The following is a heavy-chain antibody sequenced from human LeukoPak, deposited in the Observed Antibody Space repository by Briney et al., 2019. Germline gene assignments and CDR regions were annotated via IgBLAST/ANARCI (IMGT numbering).Heavy chain of an antibody. D-gene: IGHD3-9*01. J-gene: IGHJ4*02. Sequence: GGSLRLSCAASGFTFGDSVMSWVHQAPGKGLEWVVFIRSKRYGGTTQYAASVKGGFTISRDDSKSIAYLQMNSLKTEDTAVYYCSTCYDVLTGYFPPDYWGQGTLVTVSS. V-gene: IGHV3-49*04. CDR2: IRSKRYGGTT. CDR1: GFTFGDSV. CDR3: STCYDVLTGYFPPDY.